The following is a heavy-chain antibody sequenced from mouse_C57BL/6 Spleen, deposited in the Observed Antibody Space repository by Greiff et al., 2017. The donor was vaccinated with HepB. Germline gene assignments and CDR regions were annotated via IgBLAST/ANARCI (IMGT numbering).Heavy chain of an antibody. Sequence: EVQLQQSGPELVKPGASVKISCKASGYTFTDYYMNWVKQSHGKSLEWIGDINPNNGGTSYNQKFKGKATLTVDKSYSTAYMELRSLTSEDSAVYYCAREGGAWFAYWGQGTLVTVSA. CDR2: INPNNGGT. CDR3: AREGGAWFAY. V-gene: IGHV1-26*01. CDR1: GYTFTDYY. J-gene: IGHJ3*01.